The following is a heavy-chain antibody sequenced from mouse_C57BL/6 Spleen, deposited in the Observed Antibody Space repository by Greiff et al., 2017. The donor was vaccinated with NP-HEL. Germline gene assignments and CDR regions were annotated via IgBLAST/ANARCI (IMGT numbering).Heavy chain of an antibody. J-gene: IGHJ2*01. CDR3: TLGLYYGNYEDY. Sequence: VQLQQSGAELVRPGASVTLSCKASGYTFTDYEMHWVKQTPVHGLEWIGAIDPETGGTAYNQKFKGKAILTADKSSSTAYMELRSLTSEDSAVYYCTLGLYYGNYEDYWGQGTTLTVSS. V-gene: IGHV1-15*01. D-gene: IGHD2-1*01. CDR2: IDPETGGT. CDR1: GYTFTDYE.